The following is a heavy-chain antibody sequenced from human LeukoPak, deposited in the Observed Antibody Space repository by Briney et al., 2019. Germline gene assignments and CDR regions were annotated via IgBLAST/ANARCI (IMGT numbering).Heavy chain of an antibody. D-gene: IGHD6-19*01. Sequence: ASVKVSCRASGYTFTSYYMHWVRQAPGQGLEWMGIINPSGGSTSYAQKFQGRVTMTRDTSTSTVYMELSSLRSEDTAVYYCARDRDSSGWYNGFQHWGQGTLVTVSS. CDR3: ARDRDSSGWYNGFQH. V-gene: IGHV1-46*01. CDR2: INPSGGST. CDR1: GYTFTSYY. J-gene: IGHJ1*01.